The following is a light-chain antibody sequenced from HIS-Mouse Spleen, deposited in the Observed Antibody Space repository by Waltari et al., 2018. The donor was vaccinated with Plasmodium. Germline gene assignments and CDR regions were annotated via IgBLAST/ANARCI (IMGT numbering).Light chain of an antibody. CDR3: QQRSNWPRVLT. V-gene: IGKV3-11*01. CDR2: DAS. J-gene: IGKJ4*01. CDR1: QSVSSY. Sequence: EIVLTQSPATLSLSPGERATLSCRASQSVSSYLAWYQQKPGQAPRLLIYDASNRATGIPARFSGSGSGTDFTLTISSLEPEDFAVYYFQQRSNWPRVLTFGGGTKVEIK.